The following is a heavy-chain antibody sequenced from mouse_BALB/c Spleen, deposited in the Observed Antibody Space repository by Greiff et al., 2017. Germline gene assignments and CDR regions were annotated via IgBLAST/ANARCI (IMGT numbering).Heavy chain of an antibody. CDR1: GFTFSSYG. V-gene: IGHV5-6-3*01. Sequence: DVQLVESGGGLVQPGGSLKLSCAASGFTFSSYGMSWVRQTPDKRLELVATINSNGGSTYYPDSVKGRFTISRDNAKNTLYLQMSSLKSEDTAMYYCAREGTGTDYYAMDYWGQGTSVTVSS. J-gene: IGHJ4*01. D-gene: IGHD4-1*01. CDR3: AREGTGTDYYAMDY. CDR2: INSNGGST.